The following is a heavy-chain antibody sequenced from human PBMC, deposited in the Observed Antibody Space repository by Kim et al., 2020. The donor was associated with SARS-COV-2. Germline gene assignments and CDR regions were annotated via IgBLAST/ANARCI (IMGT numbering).Heavy chain of an antibody. CDR3: ARRLSNTSGWGSHYCDL. CDR1: VGSFSGYY. CDR2: INHSGRT. J-gene: IGHJ1*01. Sequence: SDTLSLTCAVYVGSFSGYYWSWIRQPPGKGLEWIGEINHSGRTNYNPSLKSRVTISVDTSKNQFSLKLTSVTAADAALYFCARRLSNTSGWGSHYCDLWGQGILVTVSS. D-gene: IGHD3-10*01. V-gene: IGHV4-34*01.